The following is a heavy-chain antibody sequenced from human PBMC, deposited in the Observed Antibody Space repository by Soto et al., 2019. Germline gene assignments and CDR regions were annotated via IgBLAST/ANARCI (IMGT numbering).Heavy chain of an antibody. J-gene: IGHJ4*02. CDR3: ATRPLPHSDILTLFDY. D-gene: IGHD3-9*01. V-gene: IGHV3-15*07. Sequence: EVRLVESGGGSVMPGGSLRLSCAASGFTFNNAWMNWVRQAPGKGLEWVGRIQSKADGGTTDYAAPVKGRFTISRDDSENTVYLQMNSLKTEDTAMYYCATRPLPHSDILTLFDYWGQGALVTVSS. CDR2: IQSKADGGTT. CDR1: GFTFNNAW.